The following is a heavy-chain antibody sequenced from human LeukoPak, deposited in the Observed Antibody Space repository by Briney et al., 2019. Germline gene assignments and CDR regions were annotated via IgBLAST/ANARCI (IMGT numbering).Heavy chain of an antibody. V-gene: IGHV1-69*08. CDR3: TRVTLRGSKYNWFDP. Sequence: GSSVKVSCRSSGGTFNTHIFNWVRQAPGQGLEWMGRITPIIGTTKYAQSFQARVTITADRSTSTAYLELSGLTYDDTAVYYCTRVTLRGSKYNWFDPWGQGTHVSVSS. CDR2: ITPIIGTT. CDR1: GGTFNTHI. J-gene: IGHJ5*02. D-gene: IGHD1-26*01.